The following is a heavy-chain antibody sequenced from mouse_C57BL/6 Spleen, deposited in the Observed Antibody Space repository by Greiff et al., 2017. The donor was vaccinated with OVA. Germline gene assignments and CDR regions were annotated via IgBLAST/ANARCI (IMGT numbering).Heavy chain of an antibody. J-gene: IGHJ4*01. V-gene: IGHV10-1*01. CDR1: GFSFNTYA. Sequence: EVQGVESGGGLVQPKGSLKLSCAASGFSFNTYAMNWVRQAPGKGLEWVARIRSKSNNYATYYADSVKDRFTISKDDTESMLYLQINNLKTEDTAMYYCVGEVIYYDYDVEAMDYWGQGTSVTVSS. D-gene: IGHD2-4*01. CDR2: IRSKSNNYAT. CDR3: VGEVIYYDYDVEAMDY.